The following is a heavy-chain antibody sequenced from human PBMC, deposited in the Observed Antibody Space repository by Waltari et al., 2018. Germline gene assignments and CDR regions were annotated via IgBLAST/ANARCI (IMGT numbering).Heavy chain of an antibody. V-gene: IGHV4-61*09. D-gene: IGHD6-19*01. CDR3: AREAVAGTDAFDI. J-gene: IGHJ3*02. CDR2: IYTSGST. Sequence: QVQLQESGPGLVKPSQTLSLTCTVSGGSLSSGSYYWSWIRQPAGKGLEWIGYIYTSGSTNYNPSLKSRVTISVDTSKNQFSLKLSSVTAADTAVYYCAREAVAGTDAFDIWGQGTMVTVSS. CDR1: GGSLSSGSYY.